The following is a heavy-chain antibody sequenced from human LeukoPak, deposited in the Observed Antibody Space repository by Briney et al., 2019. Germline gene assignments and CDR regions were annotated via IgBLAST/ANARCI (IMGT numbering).Heavy chain of an antibody. CDR3: ARARYYYDSSGYYFDY. CDR2: MSSSGSTI. Sequence: GGSLRLSCVASGFSFGSYWMAWVRQAPGKGLEWVSYMSSSGSTIYYADSVKGRFTISRDNAKNSLYLQMNSLRAEDTAVYYCARARYYYDSSGYYFDYWGQGTLVTVSS. D-gene: IGHD3-22*01. V-gene: IGHV3-48*04. CDR1: GFSFGSYW. J-gene: IGHJ4*02.